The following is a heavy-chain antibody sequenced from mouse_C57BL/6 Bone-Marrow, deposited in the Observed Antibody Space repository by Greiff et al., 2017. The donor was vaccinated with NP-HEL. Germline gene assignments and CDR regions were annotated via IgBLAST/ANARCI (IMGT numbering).Heavy chain of an antibody. CDR3: TTPAYYFDY. D-gene: IGHD1-2*01. CDR1: GFNIKDDY. Sequence: EVQLQQSGAELVRPGASVKLSCTASGFNIKDDYMHWVKQRPEKGLEWIGWIDPENGDTEYASKFQGKATITADTSSNTAYLQLSSLTSEDTAVYYWTTPAYYFDYWGQGTTLTVSS. V-gene: IGHV14-4*01. CDR2: IDPENGDT. J-gene: IGHJ2*01.